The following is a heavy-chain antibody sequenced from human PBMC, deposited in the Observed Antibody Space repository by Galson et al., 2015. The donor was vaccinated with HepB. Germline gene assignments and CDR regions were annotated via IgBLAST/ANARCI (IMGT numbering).Heavy chain of an antibody. J-gene: IGHJ4*02. CDR1: GFTFSSYA. D-gene: IGHD2-2*01. CDR2: ISGSGGST. Sequence: SLRLSCAASGFTFSSYAMSWVRQAPGKGLEWVSAISGSGGSTYYADSVKGRFTISRDNSKNTLYLQMNSLRAEDTAVYYCAKDSTIVVVPAATLWGQGTLVTVSS. CDR3: AKDSTIVVVPAATL. V-gene: IGHV3-23*01.